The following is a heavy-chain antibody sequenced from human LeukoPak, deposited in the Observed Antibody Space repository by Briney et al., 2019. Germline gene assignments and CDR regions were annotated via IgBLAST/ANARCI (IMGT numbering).Heavy chain of an antibody. Sequence: GGSLRLSCAAPGFTFSSYSMNWVRQAPGKGLEWVSSISSSSSYIYYADSVKGRFTISRDNAKNSLYLQMNSLRAEDTAVYYCARESNVLLWFGELLDPFDYWGQGTLVTVSS. J-gene: IGHJ4*02. CDR1: GFTFSSYS. V-gene: IGHV3-21*01. CDR2: ISSSSSYI. D-gene: IGHD3-10*01. CDR3: ARESNVLLWFGELLDPFDY.